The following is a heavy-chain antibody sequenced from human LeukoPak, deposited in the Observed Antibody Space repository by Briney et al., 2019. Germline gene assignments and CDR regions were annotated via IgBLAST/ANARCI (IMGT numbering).Heavy chain of an antibody. CDR1: GGSFSGYY. J-gene: IGHJ4*02. V-gene: IGHV4-34*01. D-gene: IGHD3-22*01. CDR3: ARSYYYDSSGYSPLGY. CDR2: INHSGST. Sequence: SETLSPTCAVYGGSFSGYYWSWIRQPPGKGLEWIGEINHSGSTNYNPSLKSRVTISVDTSKNQFSLKLSSVTAADTAVYYCARSYYYDSSGYSPLGYWGQGTLVTVSS.